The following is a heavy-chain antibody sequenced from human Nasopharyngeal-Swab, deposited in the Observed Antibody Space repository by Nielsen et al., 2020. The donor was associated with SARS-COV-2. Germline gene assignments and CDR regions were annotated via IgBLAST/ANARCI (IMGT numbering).Heavy chain of an antibody. CDR1: GFAVTNNY. J-gene: IGHJ3*02. V-gene: IGHV3-23*01. D-gene: IGHD1-26*01. CDR3: AKVKSGTSYDAFDI. CDR2: IRVSGDTT. Sequence: GGSLRLSCAAPGFAVTNNYMTWVRQVPGKGLEWVSSIRVSGDTTYYADSVKGRFTISRDSSKNTLYLQMNSLRAEDTALYYCAKVKSGTSYDAFDIWGQGTMVTVSS.